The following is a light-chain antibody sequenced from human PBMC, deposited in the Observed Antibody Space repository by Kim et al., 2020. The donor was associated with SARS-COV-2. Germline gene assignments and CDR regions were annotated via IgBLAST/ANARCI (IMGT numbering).Light chain of an antibody. CDR1: NSDVSGYNY. J-gene: IGLJ1*01. CDR3: SSYITRTGLYV. Sequence: QSITTPCSETNSDVSGYNYVSWYQQHPGKAPRLIIFDVTNRPSGVSNRFSGSKSGNTASLTISGLQAEDEADYYCSSYITRTGLYVFGAGTKVTVL. CDR2: DVT. V-gene: IGLV2-14*03.